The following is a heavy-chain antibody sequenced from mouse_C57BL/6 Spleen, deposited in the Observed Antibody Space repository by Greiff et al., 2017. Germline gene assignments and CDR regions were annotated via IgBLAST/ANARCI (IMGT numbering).Heavy chain of an antibody. D-gene: IGHD4-1*01. Sequence: EVQLQQSGPGLVKPSQSLSLTCSVTGYSITSGYYWNWIRQFPGNKLEWMGYISYDGSNNYNPSLKNRISITRDTSKNQFFLKLNSVTTEDTATYYCARDLANWDGWYFDVWGTGTTVTVSS. CDR3: ARDLANWDGWYFDV. CDR1: GYSITSGYY. J-gene: IGHJ1*03. CDR2: ISYDGSN. V-gene: IGHV3-6*01.